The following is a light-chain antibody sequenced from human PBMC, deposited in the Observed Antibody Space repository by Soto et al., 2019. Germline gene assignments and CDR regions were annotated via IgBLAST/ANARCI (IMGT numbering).Light chain of an antibody. CDR1: QSITNY. CDR3: QQYNSRPHP. V-gene: IGKV1-39*01. Sequence: DSHRINYKTTLSASVGDRVTITCRASQSITNYLNWFQHKPGQAPNLLIYAASTLHAGVPSRFRGSGSGTEFTLTINSLQPEDFATYFCQQYNSRPHPFGEGTMVDIK. J-gene: IGKJ2*01. CDR2: AAS.